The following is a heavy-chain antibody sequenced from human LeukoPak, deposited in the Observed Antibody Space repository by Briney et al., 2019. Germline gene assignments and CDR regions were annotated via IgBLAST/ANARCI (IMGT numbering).Heavy chain of an antibody. V-gene: IGHV4-59*01. CDR2: IYYSGST. CDR1: GGSFSGYY. CDR3: ARDRSGYADY. J-gene: IGHJ4*02. Sequence: PSETLSLTCAVYGGSFSGYYWSWIRQPPGKGLEWIGYIYYSGSTNYNPSLKSRVTISVDTSKNQFSLKLSSVTAADTAVYYCARDRSGYADYWGQGTLVTVSS. D-gene: IGHD3-22*01.